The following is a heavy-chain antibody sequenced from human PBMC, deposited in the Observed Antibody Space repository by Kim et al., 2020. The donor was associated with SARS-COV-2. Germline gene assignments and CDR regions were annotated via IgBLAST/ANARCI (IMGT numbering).Heavy chain of an antibody. Sequence: YPSGRTNYHPSLQSRVTMSVGMSKNQFSLKLSSVTAADTAVYYCASALGHWGQGTLVTVSS. CDR2: YPSGRT. J-gene: IGHJ4*02. V-gene: IGHV4-4*07. CDR3: ASALGH. D-gene: IGHD3-16*02.